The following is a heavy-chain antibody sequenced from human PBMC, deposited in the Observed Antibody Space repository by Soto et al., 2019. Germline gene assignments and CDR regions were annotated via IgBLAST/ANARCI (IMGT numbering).Heavy chain of an antibody. J-gene: IGHJ4*02. CDR3: ARGFGGVSLDYFDF. D-gene: IGHD3-16*01. V-gene: IGHV4-4*02. CDR2: IYYTGST. CDR1: GGSISSSQW. Sequence: SETLSLTCAVSGGSISSSQWWNWVRQHPGKGLEWLGYIYYTGSTYYNPALQRRAVFSIDTSKTRFSLKLTSVTAADTAVYYCARGFGGVSLDYFDFWGQGTQVTVSS.